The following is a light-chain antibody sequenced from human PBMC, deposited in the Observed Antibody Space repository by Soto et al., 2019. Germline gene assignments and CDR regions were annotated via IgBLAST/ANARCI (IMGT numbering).Light chain of an antibody. V-gene: IGLV2-8*01. CDR2: EVT. J-gene: IGLJ1*01. Sequence: QSTLTQPASASGSPGQSVTISCTGTITDVGAYNYVSWYQQRPGKAPKLMIFEVTKRPSGVPDRFSGSKSGNTASLTVSGVQADDEADYYCSSYAGSNSFVFGTGTKVTVL. CDR1: ITDVGAYNY. CDR3: SSYAGSNSFV.